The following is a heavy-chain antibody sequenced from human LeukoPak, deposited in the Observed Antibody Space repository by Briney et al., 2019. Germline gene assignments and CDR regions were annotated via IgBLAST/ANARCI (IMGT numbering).Heavy chain of an antibody. V-gene: IGHV3-7*01. J-gene: IGHJ4*02. CDR1: GFTFSSYW. CDR3: ARKIVGAIDY. D-gene: IGHD1-26*01. CDR2: IDQDGSEK. Sequence: GGSLRLSCAASGFTFSSYWMSWVRQAPGKGLEWVANIDQDGSEKYYVDSVKGRFTISSDNAKNSLYLEMNSLRAEDTAVYYCARKIVGAIDYWGQGTLVTVSS.